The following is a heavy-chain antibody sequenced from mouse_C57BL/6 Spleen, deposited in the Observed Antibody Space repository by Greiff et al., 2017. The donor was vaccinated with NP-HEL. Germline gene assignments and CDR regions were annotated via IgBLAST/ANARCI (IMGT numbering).Heavy chain of an antibody. Sequence: VQLQQSGPELVKPGASVKISCKASGYSFTGYYMNWVKQSPEKSLEWIGEINPSTGGTTYNQKFKAKATLTVDKSSSTAYMQLKSLTSEDSAVYYCARGTAQATWGFAYWGQGTLVTVSA. D-gene: IGHD3-2*02. J-gene: IGHJ3*01. CDR1: GYSFTGYY. CDR2: INPSTGGT. V-gene: IGHV1-42*01. CDR3: ARGTAQATWGFAY.